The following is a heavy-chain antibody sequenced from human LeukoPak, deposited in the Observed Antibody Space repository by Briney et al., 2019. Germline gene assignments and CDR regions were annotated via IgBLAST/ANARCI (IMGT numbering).Heavy chain of an antibody. CDR1: GYTLTELS. CDR3: AKGSYCSTTNCYAPFDY. D-gene: IGHD2-2*01. V-gene: IGHV3-43D*03. J-gene: IGHJ4*02. Sequence: SCKVSGYTLTELSMHWVRQTPGKGLEWVSLISWDGSSTSYEDSVKGRFTISRDNNKNSLYLQMNSLRPEDTALYYCAKGSYCSTTNCYAPFDYWGQGTLVTVSS. CDR2: ISWDGSST.